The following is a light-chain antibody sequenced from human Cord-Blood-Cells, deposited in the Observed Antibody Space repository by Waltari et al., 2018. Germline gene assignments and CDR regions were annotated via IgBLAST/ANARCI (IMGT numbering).Light chain of an antibody. Sequence: QSALTQPASVSGSPGQSITLSCTGTSSDVGGYHYVSWYQQHPGKAPKLMIYDVSNRPSGVSIRCAGSKSGNTASLTISGLQAEDEADYYCSSYTSSSTWVFGGGTKLTVL. J-gene: IGLJ3*02. CDR1: SSDVGGYHY. V-gene: IGLV2-14*01. CDR2: DVS. CDR3: SSYTSSSTWV.